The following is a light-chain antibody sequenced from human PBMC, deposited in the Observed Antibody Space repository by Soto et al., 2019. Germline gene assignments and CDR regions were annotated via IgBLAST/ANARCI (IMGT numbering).Light chain of an antibody. CDR1: SSDVGGYNN. Sequence: QSALTQPASVSGSPGQSITISCTGTSSDVGGYNNVSWYQQHPGKAPKLMIYGVSNRPSGVPNRFSGSNSGNTASLTISGLQAEDEADYYCSSYTSSSTVFGTGTKLTV. CDR3: SSYTSSSTV. J-gene: IGLJ1*01. CDR2: GVS. V-gene: IGLV2-14*01.